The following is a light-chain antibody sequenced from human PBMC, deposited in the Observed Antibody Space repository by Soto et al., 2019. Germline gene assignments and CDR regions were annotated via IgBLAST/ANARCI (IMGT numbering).Light chain of an antibody. CDR1: QSVSSSY. CDR3: QQYGSSPWT. CDR2: GAS. J-gene: IGKJ1*01. V-gene: IGKV3-20*01. Sequence: EIGLTQSPGTLSLSPGERATLSCRARQSVSSSYLAWYQQEPGQAPRLLIYGASSRATGIPDRFSGSGSGTDFTLTISRLEPEDFAVYYCQQYGSSPWTFGQGTKVDIK.